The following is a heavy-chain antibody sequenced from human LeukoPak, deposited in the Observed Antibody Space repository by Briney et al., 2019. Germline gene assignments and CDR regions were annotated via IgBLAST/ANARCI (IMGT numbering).Heavy chain of an antibody. D-gene: IGHD6-13*01. V-gene: IGHV3-9*01. CDR1: GFTFDDYA. Sequence: GGSLRLSCAASGFTFDDYAMHWVRQAPGKGLEWVSGISWNSGSIGYADSVKGRFTISRDNAKNSLYLQMNSLRAEDTALYYCAKDLSGIAAAGPNFDYWGQGTLVTVSS. CDR3: AKDLSGIAAAGPNFDY. J-gene: IGHJ4*02. CDR2: ISWNSGSI.